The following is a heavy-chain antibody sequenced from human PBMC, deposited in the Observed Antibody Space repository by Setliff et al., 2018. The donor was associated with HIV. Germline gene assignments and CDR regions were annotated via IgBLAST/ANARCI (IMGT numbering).Heavy chain of an antibody. CDR3: ARPSFGIGGGANFDS. J-gene: IGHJ4*02. CDR1: GASTSDNIYY. CDR2: AHYSGAI. D-gene: IGHD3-3*01. Sequence: PSETLSLTCSVTGASTSDNIYYWGWIRHSPGKGLEWIASAHYSGAILYNPSLKSRVTMSVDTSGSRFSLKLTSVTAADTAVYYCARPSFGIGGGANFDSWGRGTLVTVSS. V-gene: IGHV4-39*02.